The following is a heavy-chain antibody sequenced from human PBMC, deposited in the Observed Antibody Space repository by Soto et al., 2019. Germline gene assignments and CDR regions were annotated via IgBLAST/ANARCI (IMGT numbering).Heavy chain of an antibody. CDR2: ISGGGENT. CDR1: RFTFNSFA. V-gene: IGHV3-23*01. J-gene: IGHJ5*01. CDR3: VKDFSRLDS. Sequence: PGGSLSLSCAASRFTFNSFAMNWVRQVPGKGLEWVSTISGGGENTYYTGSVKGRFTISRDNSENALYLQMNNLRAEDTAIYYCVKDFSRLDSWGQGTLVTVSS. D-gene: IGHD3-3*01.